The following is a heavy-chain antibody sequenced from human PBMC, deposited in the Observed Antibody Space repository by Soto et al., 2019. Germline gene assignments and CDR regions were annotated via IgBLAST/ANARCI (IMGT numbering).Heavy chain of an antibody. J-gene: IGHJ6*02. CDR3: ARARSDYYSTEV. V-gene: IGHV3-21*06. Sequence: GSLRLSCAASGLMFSKYTMNWVRQAPGKGLEWVSSISSTGTDVDDTDSVKGRFIISRDNANNLVFLQMDSLRVEDTAVYYCARARSDYYSTEVWGQETTLIISS. CDR1: GLMFSKYT. CDR2: ISSTGTDV.